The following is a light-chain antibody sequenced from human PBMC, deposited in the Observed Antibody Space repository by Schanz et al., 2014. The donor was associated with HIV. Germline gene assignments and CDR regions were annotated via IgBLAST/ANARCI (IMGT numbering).Light chain of an antibody. J-gene: IGLJ2*01. CDR1: SSDVGSYNL. Sequence: QSALTQPASVSGSPGQSITISCTGTSSDVGSYNLVSWYQQHPGKVPKLMIYEVNKRPSGVPDRFSGSKSGNTASLTVSGLLAEDEADYHCSSYSSSSTLIFGGGTKVTVL. CDR2: EVN. CDR3: SSYSSSSTLI. V-gene: IGLV2-14*02.